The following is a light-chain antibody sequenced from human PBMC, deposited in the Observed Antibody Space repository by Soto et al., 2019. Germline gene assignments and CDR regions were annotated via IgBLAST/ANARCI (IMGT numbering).Light chain of an antibody. CDR3: QQRSNWPPIT. CDR2: DAS. J-gene: IGKJ5*01. CDR1: QSVSDY. Sequence: IVLTQSPATLSLSPGDRATLSCRASQSVSDYLAWYQQKPGQAPRLLIYDASNRATGIPARFSGSGSGTDFTLTISRLEPEDFAVYYCQQRSNWPPITFGQGTRLEIK. V-gene: IGKV3-11*01.